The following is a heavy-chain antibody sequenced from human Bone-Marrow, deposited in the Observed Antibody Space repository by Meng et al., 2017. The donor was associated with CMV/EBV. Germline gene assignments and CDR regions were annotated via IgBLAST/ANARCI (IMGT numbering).Heavy chain of an antibody. D-gene: IGHD6-6*01. J-gene: IGHJ6*02. CDR2: ISSSSSYI. Sequence: GESLKISCAASGFTFSSYSMNWVRQATGKGLEWVSSISSSSSYIYYADSVKGRFTISRDNAKNSLYLQMNSLRAEDTAVYYCARDLRQLVRYYYYYYGMDVWGQGTTVTVSS. CDR1: GFTFSSYS. CDR3: ARDLRQLVRYYYYYYGMDV. V-gene: IGHV3-21*01.